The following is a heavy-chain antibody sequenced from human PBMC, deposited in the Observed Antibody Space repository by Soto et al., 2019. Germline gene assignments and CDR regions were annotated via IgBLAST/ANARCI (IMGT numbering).Heavy chain of an antibody. CDR1: GGSINGYY. D-gene: IGHD1-26*01. V-gene: IGHV4-59*01. J-gene: IGHJ4*02. CDR2: ISYSGNA. CDR3: ERGVGSSPPRY. Sequence: SETLSLTCTVSGGSINGYYWSWIRQPPGKGLEWIGYISYSGNANYIPSLKSRVFMSIDASKNQISLNLTSATAADTAVYYCERGVGSSPPRYWGQGTLVTVSS.